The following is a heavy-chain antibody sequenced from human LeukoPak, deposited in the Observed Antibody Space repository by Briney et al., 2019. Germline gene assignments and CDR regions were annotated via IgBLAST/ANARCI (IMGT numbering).Heavy chain of an antibody. CDR3: ARGGNALDY. D-gene: IGHD4-23*01. CDR2: FYYTGSM. J-gene: IGHJ4*02. CDR1: GGSISTYY. V-gene: IGHV4-59*01. Sequence: PSETLSLTCTVCGGSISTYYCSWIRQPPRKALDCIGSFYYTGSMNYNPSLRSRVTISLDTSKNQISLRPSSVTAAETTVYYCARGGNALDYWGQRTLVT.